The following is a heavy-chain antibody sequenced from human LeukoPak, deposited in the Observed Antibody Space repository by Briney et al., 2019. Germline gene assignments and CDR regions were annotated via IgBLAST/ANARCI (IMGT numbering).Heavy chain of an antibody. CDR1: GFTVSSNY. J-gene: IGHJ5*02. D-gene: IGHD6-13*01. Sequence: GGSLRLSCAASGFTVSSNYMSWVRQAPGKGLEWVSVIYSGGSTYYADSVKGRFTISRDNSKNTLYLQMNSLRVEDTAVYYCARVVIAAAGNVDWFDPWGQGTLVTVSS. CDR2: IYSGGST. V-gene: IGHV3-53*01. CDR3: ARVVIAAAGNVDWFDP.